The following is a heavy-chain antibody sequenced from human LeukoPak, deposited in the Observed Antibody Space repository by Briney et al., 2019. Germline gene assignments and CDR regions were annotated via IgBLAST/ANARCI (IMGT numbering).Heavy chain of an antibody. CDR2: IIPIFGTA. CDR3: ARNAYYGSGSYYLSWFDP. V-gene: IGHV1-69*13. D-gene: IGHD3-10*01. Sequence: GASVKVSCKASGGTFSSYAISWVRQAPGQGLEWMGGIIPIFGTANYAQKFQGRVTITADESTSTAYMELSSLRSEDTAVYYCARNAYYGSGSYYLSWFDPRGQGTLVTVSS. CDR1: GGTFSSYA. J-gene: IGHJ5*02.